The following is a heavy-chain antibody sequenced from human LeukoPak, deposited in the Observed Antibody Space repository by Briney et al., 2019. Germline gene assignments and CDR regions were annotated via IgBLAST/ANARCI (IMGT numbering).Heavy chain of an antibody. CDR3: ARGHLPVVDGDGLSDAFDI. D-gene: IGHD2-15*01. CDR1: GFTFSSYA. J-gene: IGHJ3*02. V-gene: IGHV3-13*01. CDR2: IGTTGDT. Sequence: GGSLRLSCAASGFTFSSYAMSWVRQAPGKGLEWVSGIGTTGDTYYPGSVKGRFTISRENAKDSLYLQMNSLRVEDTAVYYCARGHLPVVDGDGLSDAFDIWGQGTMVTVSS.